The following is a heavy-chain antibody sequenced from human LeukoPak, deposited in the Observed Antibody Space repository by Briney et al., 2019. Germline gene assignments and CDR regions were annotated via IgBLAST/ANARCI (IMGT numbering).Heavy chain of an antibody. CDR2: ISDDSNYI. V-gene: IGHV3-21*01. Sequence: MSGGSLRLSCAASGFTFSRYSMNWVRQAPGKGLEWVSSISDDSNYIYYADSVKGRFTISRDNAKNSLYLQMNSLRAEDTAVYYCARAASPWSPFFWYWGQGTLVTVSS. J-gene: IGHJ4*02. D-gene: IGHD3-3*01. CDR3: ARAASPWSPFFWY. CDR1: GFTFSRYS.